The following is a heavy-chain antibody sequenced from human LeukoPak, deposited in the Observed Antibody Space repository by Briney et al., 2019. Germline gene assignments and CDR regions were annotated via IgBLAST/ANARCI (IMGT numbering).Heavy chain of an antibody. CDR3: ATRWARYCSSTSCQPFDY. V-gene: IGHV1-24*01. Sequence: ASVKVSCKVSGYTLTELSMHWVRQAPGKGLEWMGGFDPEDGETIYAQKFQGRVTMTEDTSTDTAYMELSSLRSEATAVYYCATRWARYCSSTSCQPFDYWGQGTLVTVSS. D-gene: IGHD2-2*01. CDR2: FDPEDGET. CDR1: GYTLTELS. J-gene: IGHJ4*02.